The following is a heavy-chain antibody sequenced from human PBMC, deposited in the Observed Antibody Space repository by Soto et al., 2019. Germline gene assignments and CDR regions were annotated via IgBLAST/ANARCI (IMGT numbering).Heavy chain of an antibody. V-gene: IGHV3-30-3*01. D-gene: IGHD4-4*01. CDR2: ISYDGSNK. CDR3: AREDDYSNYESYYYGMDG. Sequence: QVQLVESGGGVVQPGRSLRLSCAASGFTFSSYAMHWVRQAPGKGLEWVAVISYDGSNKYYADSVKGRFTISRDNSKNTLYLQMNSLRAEDTAVYYCAREDDYSNYESYYYGMDGWGQGTTVTVSS. J-gene: IGHJ6*02. CDR1: GFTFSSYA.